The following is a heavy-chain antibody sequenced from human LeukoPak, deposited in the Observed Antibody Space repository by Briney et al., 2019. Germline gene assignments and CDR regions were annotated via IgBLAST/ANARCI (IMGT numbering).Heavy chain of an antibody. D-gene: IGHD6-19*01. CDR3: AKEAQEYSSGWQDYYFDY. J-gene: IGHJ4*02. Sequence: PGRSLRLSCAASGFTFSYYAMSWVRQAPGKGLEWVSGISGGGDSTYYADSVKGRFTISRDNSKNTVYLQMNSLRAEDTAVYYCAKEAQEYSSGWQDYYFDYWGQGTLVTVSS. V-gene: IGHV3-23*01. CDR1: GFTFSYYA. CDR2: ISGGGDST.